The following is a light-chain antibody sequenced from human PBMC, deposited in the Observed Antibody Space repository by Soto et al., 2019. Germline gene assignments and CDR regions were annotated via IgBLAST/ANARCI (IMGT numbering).Light chain of an antibody. CDR1: QGIINY. Sequence: DIPLTPTQSYLSASVGDRVTITLRASQGIINYLAWYQQKPGKAPKLLIYAASTLQSGVTSRFSGSGSGTDFTLTISGLQPEDVATYYCQKYNSAPLSFGGGTKVDIK. CDR3: QKYNSAPLS. V-gene: IGKV1-27*01. CDR2: AAS. J-gene: IGKJ4*01.